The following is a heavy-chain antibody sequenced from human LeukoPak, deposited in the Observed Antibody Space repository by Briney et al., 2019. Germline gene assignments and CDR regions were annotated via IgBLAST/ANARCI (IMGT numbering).Heavy chain of an antibody. CDR1: GGTFSSYA. Sequence: GASVKVSCKASGGTFSSYAISWVRQAPGQGLEWMGGIIPIFGTANYAQKFQGRVTITADKSTSTAYMELSSLRSEDTAVYYCARMASSWYPDYWGQGTLVTVSS. V-gene: IGHV1-69*06. CDR3: ARMASSWYPDY. CDR2: IIPIFGTA. J-gene: IGHJ4*02. D-gene: IGHD6-13*01.